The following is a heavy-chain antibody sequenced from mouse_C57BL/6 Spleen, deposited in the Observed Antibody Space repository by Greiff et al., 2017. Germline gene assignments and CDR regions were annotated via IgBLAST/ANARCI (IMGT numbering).Heavy chain of an antibody. CDR2: IWTGGGT. CDR1: GFSLTSYA. V-gene: IGHV2-9-1*01. Sequence: VQLQESGPGLVAPSQSLSITCTVSGFSLTSYAISWVRQPPGKGLEWLGVIWTGGGTNYNSALKSRLSISKDNSRSQIFLKMNSLQTDDTARYYCAINYVYYSNYVRYAMDYWGQGTSVTVSS. J-gene: IGHJ4*01. D-gene: IGHD2-5*01. CDR3: AINYVYYSNYVRYAMDY.